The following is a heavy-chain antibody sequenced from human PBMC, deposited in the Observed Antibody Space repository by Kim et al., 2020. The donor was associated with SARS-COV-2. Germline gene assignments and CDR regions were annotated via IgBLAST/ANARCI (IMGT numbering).Heavy chain of an antibody. J-gene: IGHJ4*02. Sequence: YAQKCQGRVTITADKSTSTAYMELSSLRSEDTAVYYCASSAVARGHNLDYWGQGTLVTVSS. V-gene: IGHV1-69*02. CDR3: ASSAVARGHNLDY. D-gene: IGHD6-19*01.